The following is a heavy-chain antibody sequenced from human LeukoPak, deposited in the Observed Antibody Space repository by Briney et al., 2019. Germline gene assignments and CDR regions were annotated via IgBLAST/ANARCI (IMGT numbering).Heavy chain of an antibody. CDR3: AKMKGHPLPKYYVDV. V-gene: IGHV3-23*01. CDR1: GFTFSGFA. J-gene: IGHJ6*01. Sequence: GGSLRLSCAASGFTFSGFAMSWVRRTPGKGLGWVSGISGSGDNTLYADSVKGRFTISRDNSKNTLYLEMNSLRAEDTAIYYCAKMKGHPLPKYYVDVWGQGTTVTVSS. D-gene: IGHD1-26*01. CDR2: ISGSGDNT.